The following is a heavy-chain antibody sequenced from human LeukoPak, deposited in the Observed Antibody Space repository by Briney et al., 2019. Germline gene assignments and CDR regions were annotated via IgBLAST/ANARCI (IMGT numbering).Heavy chain of an antibody. CDR2: IYHIGST. J-gene: IGHJ4*02. CDR1: GGSITSGSYA. D-gene: IGHD6-13*01. V-gene: IGHV4-30-2*01. Sequence: PSQTLSLTCAVSGGSITSGSYAWSWIRQPPGKGLEWIGYIYHIGSTYYNPSLKSRVTMSVDRSKNQFSLKLSSMTAADTAMYYCARAPGGTGDYFGYWGQGTLVPVSS. CDR3: ARAPGGTGDYFGY.